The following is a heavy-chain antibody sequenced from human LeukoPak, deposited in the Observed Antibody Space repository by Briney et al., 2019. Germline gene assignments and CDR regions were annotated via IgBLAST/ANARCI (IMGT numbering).Heavy chain of an antibody. D-gene: IGHD5-18*01. CDR2: ISSSGSTI. Sequence: PGGSLRLSCAASGFTFSDYYMSWIRQAPGKGLEWVSYISSSGSTIYYADSVKGRFTISRDNAKNTLYLQMNSLRAEDTAVYYCATPMVRDAFDIWGQGTVVTVSS. J-gene: IGHJ3*02. CDR3: ATPMVRDAFDI. V-gene: IGHV3-11*04. CDR1: GFTFSDYY.